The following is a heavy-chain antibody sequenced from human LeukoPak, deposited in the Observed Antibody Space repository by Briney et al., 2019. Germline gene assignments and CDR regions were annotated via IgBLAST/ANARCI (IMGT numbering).Heavy chain of an antibody. Sequence: ASVKVSCKASGYTFTGYYMHWVRQAPGQGLEWMGWINPNSGGTNCAQKFQGRVTMTRDTSISTAYMELSRLRSGDTAVYYCAGVGRVPATVGGYYYYMDVWGKGTTVTVSS. D-gene: IGHD2-2*01. CDR1: GYTFTGYY. CDR2: INPNSGGT. CDR3: AGVGRVPATVGGYYYYMDV. V-gene: IGHV1-2*02. J-gene: IGHJ6*03.